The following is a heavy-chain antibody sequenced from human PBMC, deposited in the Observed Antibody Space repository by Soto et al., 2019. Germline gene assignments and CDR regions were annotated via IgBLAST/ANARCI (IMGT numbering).Heavy chain of an antibody. D-gene: IGHD6-19*01. CDR1: GFTFSSYA. CDR2: ISGSGGST. J-gene: IGHJ4*02. CDR3: VKDREEESGWYEDY. Sequence: GGSLRLSCAASGFTFSSYAMSWVRQAPGKGLEWVSAISGSGGSTYYADSVKGRFTISRDNSKNTLYLQMNSLRAEDTAVYYCVKDREEESGWYEDYWGQGTLVTVSS. V-gene: IGHV3-23*01.